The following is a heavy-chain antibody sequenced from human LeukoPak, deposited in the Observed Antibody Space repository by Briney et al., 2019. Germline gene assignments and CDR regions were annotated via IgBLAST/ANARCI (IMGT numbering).Heavy chain of an antibody. V-gene: IGHV3-9*01. CDR1: GFTFDDYA. D-gene: IGHD3-3*01. CDR2: ISWNSGSI. Sequence: PGRSLRLSCAAPGFTFDDYAMHWVRQAPGKGLEWVSGISWNSGSIGYADSVKGRFTISRDNAKNSLYLQMNSLRAEDTALYYCVKGGKGFLEWAEQLFDYWGQGTLVTVSS. J-gene: IGHJ4*02. CDR3: VKGGKGFLEWAEQLFDY.